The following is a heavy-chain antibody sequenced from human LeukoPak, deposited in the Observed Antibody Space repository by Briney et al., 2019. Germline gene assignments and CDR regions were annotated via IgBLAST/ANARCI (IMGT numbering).Heavy chain of an antibody. J-gene: IGHJ6*04. CDR1: GGSFSGYY. D-gene: IGHD2-2*01. CDR3: ARGRYCSSTSCYGGYYYYYYGMDV. CDR2: INHSGST. V-gene: IGHV4-34*01. Sequence: SETLSLTCAVYGGSFSGYYWSWIRQPPGKGLEWIGEINHSGSTNYNPSLRSRVTISVDTSKNQFSPKLSSVTAADTAVYYCARGRYCSSTSCYGGYYYYYYGMDVWGKGTTVTVSS.